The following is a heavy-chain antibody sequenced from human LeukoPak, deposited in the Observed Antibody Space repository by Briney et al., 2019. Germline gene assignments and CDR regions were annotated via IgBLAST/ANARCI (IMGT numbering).Heavy chain of an antibody. CDR3: ARDPTMVRGGYYYYYMDV. D-gene: IGHD3-10*01. CDR2: IIPIFGTA. J-gene: IGHJ6*03. V-gene: IGHV1-69*01. Sequence: SVKVSWKASGGTFSSYAISWVRQAPGQGLEWMGGIIPIFGTANYAQKFQGRVTITADESTSTAYMELSSLRSEDTAVYYCARDPTMVRGGYYYYYMDVWGKGTTVTVSS. CDR1: GGTFSSYA.